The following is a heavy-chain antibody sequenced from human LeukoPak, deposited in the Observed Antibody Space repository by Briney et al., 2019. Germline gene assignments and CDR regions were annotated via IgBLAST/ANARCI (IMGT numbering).Heavy chain of an antibody. CDR2: IRYDGSNK. V-gene: IGHV3-30*02. D-gene: IGHD3-22*01. J-gene: IGHJ3*02. Sequence: GGSLRLSCAASGFTFSSYGMHWVRQAPGKGLEWVAFIRYDGSNKYYADSVKGRFTISRDNAKNMLYLQMNSLRAEDTSVYYCARDASRYSSDSSGYLDAFDIWGQGTMVTVSS. CDR3: ARDASRYSSDSSGYLDAFDI. CDR1: GFTFSSYG.